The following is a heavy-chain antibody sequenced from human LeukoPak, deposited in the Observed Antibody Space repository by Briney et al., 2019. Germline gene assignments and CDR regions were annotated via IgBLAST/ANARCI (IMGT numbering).Heavy chain of an antibody. D-gene: IGHD1-26*01. Sequence: GGSLRLSCAASGFTFSYYWMHWVRQAPGKGLVWVSRINSDGRSTPYADSAKGRFTISRDNAKNSLYLQMNSLRAEDTAVYYCARHRYSGSYSPLTYFDYWGQGTLVTVSS. CDR3: ARHRYSGSYSPLTYFDY. CDR1: GFTFSYYW. V-gene: IGHV3-74*01. CDR2: INSDGRST. J-gene: IGHJ4*02.